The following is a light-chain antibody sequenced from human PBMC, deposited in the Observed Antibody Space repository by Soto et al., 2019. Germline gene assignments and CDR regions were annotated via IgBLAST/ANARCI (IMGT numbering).Light chain of an antibody. Sequence: ELVLTQSPGTLSLYIVAIATLSGSSSQSLRTNSLAWYQQKPGQAPRLLISGVYSRAAGIPDRFSGSGSGTDFTLTIRRLEPEDFAVYYCQQYGSSPPITCGKGQRRAIK. CDR2: GVY. J-gene: IGKJ5*01. CDR1: QSLRTNS. CDR3: QQYGSSPPIT. V-gene: IGKV3-20*01.